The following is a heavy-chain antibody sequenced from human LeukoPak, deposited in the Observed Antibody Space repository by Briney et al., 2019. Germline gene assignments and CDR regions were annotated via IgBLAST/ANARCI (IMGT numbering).Heavy chain of an antibody. CDR1: GFTFSSYS. CDR2: ISSSSSYI. Sequence: GGSLRLXCAASGFTFSSYSMNWVRQAPGKGLEWVSSISSSSSYIYYADSVKGRFTISRDNSKNTLYLQMNSLRAEDTAVYYCAKFRSSGPDAFDIWGQGTMATVSS. D-gene: IGHD3-22*01. V-gene: IGHV3-21*04. J-gene: IGHJ3*02. CDR3: AKFRSSGPDAFDI.